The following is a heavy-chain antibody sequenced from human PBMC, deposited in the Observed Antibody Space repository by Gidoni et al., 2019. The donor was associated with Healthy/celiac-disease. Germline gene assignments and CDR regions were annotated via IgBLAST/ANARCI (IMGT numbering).Heavy chain of an antibody. CDR1: GFTFSSYG. Sequence: QVQLVESGGGVVQPGRSLRLSCAASGFTFSSYGMHWVRQAPGKGLEWVAVISYDGSNKYYADSVKGRFTISRDNSKNTLYLQMNSLRAEDTAVYYCAKDNMGDLYYYYGMDVWGQGTTVTVSS. CDR3: AKDNMGDLYYYYGMDV. CDR2: ISYDGSNK. D-gene: IGHD3-16*01. J-gene: IGHJ6*02. V-gene: IGHV3-30*18.